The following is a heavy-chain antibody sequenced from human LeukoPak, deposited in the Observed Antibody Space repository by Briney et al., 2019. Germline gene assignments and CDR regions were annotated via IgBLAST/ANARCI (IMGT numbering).Heavy chain of an antibody. CDR2: INHSGST. CDR3: ASLWPYQLSAFDI. J-gene: IGHJ3*02. CDR1: GGSISSSTYY. V-gene: IGHV4-39*07. D-gene: IGHD2-2*01. Sequence: SETLSLTCTVSGGSISSSTYYWGWIRQPPGKGLEWIGEINHSGSTNYNPSLKSRVTISVDTSKNQFSLKLSSVTAADTAVYYCASLWPYQLSAFDIWGQGTMVTVSS.